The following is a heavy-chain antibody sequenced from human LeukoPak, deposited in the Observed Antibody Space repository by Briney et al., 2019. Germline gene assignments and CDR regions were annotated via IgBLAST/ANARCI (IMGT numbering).Heavy chain of an antibody. J-gene: IGHJ4*02. V-gene: IGHV3-48*04. Sequence: GGSLRLSCAASGFTFNNAWMSWVRQAPGKGLEWVSYISSGSGTINYADSVKGRFTISRDNTKNSLFLQMNSLRAEDTAVYYCAKPYCSGGSCYWFSAFDYWGQGTLVTVSS. CDR2: ISSGSGTI. CDR3: AKPYCSGGSCYWFSAFDY. D-gene: IGHD2-15*01. CDR1: GFTFNNAW.